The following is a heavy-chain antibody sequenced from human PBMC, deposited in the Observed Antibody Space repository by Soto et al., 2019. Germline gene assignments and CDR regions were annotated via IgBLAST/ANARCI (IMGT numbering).Heavy chain of an antibody. V-gene: IGHV3-21*01. D-gene: IGHD2-15*01. CDR1: GFTFSSCT. CDR2: ISPSTSHI. J-gene: IGHJ6*02. Sequence: EVHLVESGGGLVKPGGSLRLSCAFSGFTFSSCTMNWFRQAPGKGLEWVSSISPSTSHIYYADSVKGRFTIARDNAKNSLFLQMNSLRAEDTAVYYCSGCSGGACHQNYGMDVWGQGTTVTVSS. CDR3: SGCSGGACHQNYGMDV.